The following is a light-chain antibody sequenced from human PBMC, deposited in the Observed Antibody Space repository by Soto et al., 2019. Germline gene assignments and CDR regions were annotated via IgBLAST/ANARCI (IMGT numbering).Light chain of an antibody. J-gene: IGKJ1*01. CDR3: QQYESFPRT. Sequence: DIQMTQSPSTLSASVEDRVTITCRASQSINNYLAWYQQKPGKAPKLLIYKASTLESGVPSRFSGSGSGTEFTLSISSLQPDDFATYYCQQYESFPRTFGQGTKVEIK. V-gene: IGKV1-5*03. CDR2: KAS. CDR1: QSINNY.